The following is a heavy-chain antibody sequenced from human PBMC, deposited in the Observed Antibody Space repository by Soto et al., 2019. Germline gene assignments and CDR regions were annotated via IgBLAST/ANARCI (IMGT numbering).Heavy chain of an antibody. Sequence: ASVKVSCKASGYTFTSHAMHWVRQAPGQRLEWMGWINAGNGNTKYSQKFQGRVTITRDTSASTAYMELSSLRSEDTAVYYCARVRFLEWLISKEYYYYGMDVWGQGTTVTVSS. V-gene: IGHV1-3*01. J-gene: IGHJ6*02. D-gene: IGHD3-3*01. CDR1: GYTFTSHA. CDR3: ARVRFLEWLISKEYYYYGMDV. CDR2: INAGNGNT.